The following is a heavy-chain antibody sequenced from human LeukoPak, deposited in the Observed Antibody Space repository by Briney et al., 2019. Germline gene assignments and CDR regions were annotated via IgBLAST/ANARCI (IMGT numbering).Heavy chain of an antibody. V-gene: IGHV4-59*01. J-gene: IGHJ3*02. Sequence: SETLSLTCTVSGGSISGYYWTWIRQPPGKGLEWIGFNYYSGSTNYNSSLKSRVTISVDTSKNHFSLKLSSVTATDTAIYYCARVNWPPAFDIWGQGTLVTVSS. D-gene: IGHD1-1*01. CDR3: ARVNWPPAFDI. CDR2: NYYSGST. CDR1: GGSISGYY.